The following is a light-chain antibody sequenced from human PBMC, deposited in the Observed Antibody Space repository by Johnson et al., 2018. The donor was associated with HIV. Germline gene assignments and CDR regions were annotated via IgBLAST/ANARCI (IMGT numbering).Light chain of an antibody. V-gene: IGLV1-51*02. CDR1: SSNIGNNY. CDR2: ENN. CDR3: GTWDSSLGAHYV. J-gene: IGLJ1*01. Sequence: QSVLTQPPSVSAAPGQKVTISCSGSSSNIGNNYVSWYQQLPGTAPKILIYENNKRPSGIPDRFSASKSGTSATLGITGLQTGDEADYYCGTWDSSLGAHYVFGSGTEVTVL.